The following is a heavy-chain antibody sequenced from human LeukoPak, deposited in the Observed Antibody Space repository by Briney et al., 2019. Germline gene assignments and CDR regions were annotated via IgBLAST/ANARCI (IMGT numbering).Heavy chain of an antibody. J-gene: IGHJ5*02. V-gene: IGHV1-18*01. Sequence: ASVKLSRNASGSTFTSYSISWARQAPGQGLEWMGWISAYNGNTNYAQKLQGRVTMTTDTSTSTAYMELRSRRSDGTAVYYCARNIVVSSWFDPWGQGTLVTVSS. CDR3: ARNIVVSSWFDP. CDR1: GSTFTSYS. D-gene: IGHD2-15*01. CDR2: ISAYNGNT.